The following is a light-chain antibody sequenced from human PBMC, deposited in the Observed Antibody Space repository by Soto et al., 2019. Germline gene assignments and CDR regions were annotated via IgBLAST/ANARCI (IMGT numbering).Light chain of an antibody. J-gene: IGKJ1*01. CDR3: QQYNNWPRT. Sequence: EIVLTQSPATLSLSPGERATLPCRASQSVSSYLAWYQQKPGQAPRLLIYDASNMATGIPARFSGSGSGTDFTLTISSLEPEDFAVYYCQQYNNWPRTFGQGTKVDIK. CDR1: QSVSSY. V-gene: IGKV3-11*01. CDR2: DAS.